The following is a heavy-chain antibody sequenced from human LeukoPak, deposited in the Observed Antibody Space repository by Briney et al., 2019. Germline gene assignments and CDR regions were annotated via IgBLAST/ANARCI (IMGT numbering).Heavy chain of an antibody. CDR1: GFTFSSYE. V-gene: IGHV3-48*03. D-gene: IGHD6-13*01. Sequence: GGSLRLSCAASGFTFSSYEMNWVRQAPGMGLEWVSFISHTSGSATYYADSVKGRFTISRDNAKNSLYLQMNSLRVEDTAVYYCVRDNGAAAGNYWGQGTLVTVSS. CDR3: VRDNGAAAGNY. J-gene: IGHJ4*02. CDR2: ISHTSGSAT.